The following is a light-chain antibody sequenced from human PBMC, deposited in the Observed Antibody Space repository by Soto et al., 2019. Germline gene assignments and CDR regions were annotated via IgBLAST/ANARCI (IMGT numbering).Light chain of an antibody. J-gene: IGKJ1*01. CDR3: QQYYRWPQT. CDR2: AAS. V-gene: IGKV3-15*01. Sequence: EIGMTQSAATLSVFPGERGTLXCRASQSCSFYIDWSQQKPGQAPRLLIYAASTRAHVSPPRFSGSGSATEFTRTISSRQSEDFAVYYCQQYYRWPQTFGQGTKVDIK. CDR1: QSCSFY.